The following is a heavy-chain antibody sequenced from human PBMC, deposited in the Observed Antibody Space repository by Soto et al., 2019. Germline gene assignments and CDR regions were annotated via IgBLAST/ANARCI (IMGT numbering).Heavy chain of an antibody. Sequence: PGGSLRLSCAASGFILSNYAMHWVRQGPGRGLEYLASIRSSGSGTHYADSVKGRFTISRDDSEDSLYLQMNSLKTEDTAVYYCARGRYCSGGSCYWTFDYWGQGTLVTVSS. J-gene: IGHJ4*02. CDR3: ARGRYCSGGSCYWTFDY. CDR2: IRSSGSGT. V-gene: IGHV3-64*02. D-gene: IGHD2-15*01. CDR1: GFILSNYA.